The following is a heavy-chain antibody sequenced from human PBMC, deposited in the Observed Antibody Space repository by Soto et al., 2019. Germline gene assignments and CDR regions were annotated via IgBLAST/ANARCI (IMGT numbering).Heavy chain of an antibody. CDR1: GYTFTSYA. J-gene: IGHJ5*02. Sequence: ASVKVSCKASGYTFTSYAMHWVRQAPGQGLEWMGWINPNSGGTNYAQKFQGWVTMTRDTSISTAYMELSRLRSDDTAVYYCARDGTYSSSWYGNWFDPWGQGTLVTVSX. CDR3: ARDGTYSSSWYGNWFDP. V-gene: IGHV1-2*04. CDR2: INPNSGGT. D-gene: IGHD6-13*01.